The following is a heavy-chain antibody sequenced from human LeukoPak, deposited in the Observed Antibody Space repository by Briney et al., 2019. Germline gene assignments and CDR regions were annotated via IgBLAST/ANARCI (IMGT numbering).Heavy chain of an antibody. CDR2: IHYSESA. J-gene: IGHJ3*02. Sequence: PSETLSLTCSVSGGSISNSYYWGWIRQPPGKGLEWIGGIHYSESAYYNPSLKSRVTISEDTSKNQFSLKLTSATAADTAVYYCASSDIWGQGTMVTVSS. CDR3: ASSDI. V-gene: IGHV4-39*01. CDR1: GGSISNSYY.